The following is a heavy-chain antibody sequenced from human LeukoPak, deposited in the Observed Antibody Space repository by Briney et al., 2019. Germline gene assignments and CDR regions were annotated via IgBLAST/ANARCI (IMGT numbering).Heavy chain of an antibody. D-gene: IGHD1-26*01. CDR2: TRNKANSYTT. J-gene: IGHJ6*02. V-gene: IGHV3-72*01. CDR3: ASTVGATYYYYYGMDV. Sequence: PGGSLRLSCAASGFSFKDTGMHWVRQAPGMGLEWVGRTRNKANSYTTEYAASVKGRFTISRDDSKNSLYLQMNSLKTEDTAVYYCASTVGATYYYYYGMDVWGQGTTVTVSS. CDR1: GFSFKDTG.